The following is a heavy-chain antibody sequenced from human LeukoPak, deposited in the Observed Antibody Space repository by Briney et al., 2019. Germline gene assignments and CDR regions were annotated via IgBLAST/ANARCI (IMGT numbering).Heavy chain of an antibody. CDR1: GYTFTGYY. CDR2: INPNSGGT. V-gene: IGHV1-2*02. J-gene: IGHJ4*02. Sequence: ASVKVSCKASGYTFTGYYMHWVRQAPGQGLEWMGWINPNSGGTNYAQKFQGRVTMTTDTSTSTAYMELSRLRSDDTAVYYCARRVWRDSSGCGYWGQGTLVTVSS. D-gene: IGHD3-22*01. CDR3: ARRVWRDSSGCGY.